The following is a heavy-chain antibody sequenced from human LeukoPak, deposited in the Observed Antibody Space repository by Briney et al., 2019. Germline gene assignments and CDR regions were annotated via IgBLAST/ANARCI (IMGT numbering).Heavy chain of an antibody. CDR2: IYYSGST. Sequence: SETLSLTCTVSGGSISSGGFYWSWIRQHPGKGLEWIGYIYYSGSTYYNPSLKSRVTMSVDTSKNQFSLKLTSVTAADTAAYYCARKRILPSQYYFDYWGQGSLVTVSS. V-gene: IGHV4-31*03. CDR1: GGSISSGGFY. CDR3: ARKRILPSQYYFDY. J-gene: IGHJ4*02. D-gene: IGHD3-3*01.